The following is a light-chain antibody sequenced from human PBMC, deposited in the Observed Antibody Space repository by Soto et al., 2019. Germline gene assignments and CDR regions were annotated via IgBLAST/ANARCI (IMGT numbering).Light chain of an antibody. CDR3: QQYSGYSLFN. Sequence: DIQMTQSPSTLSASVGDRVTITCRASQSISGWLAWSQQRPGKAPKLLIYDASSLESGVPSRFTGSASGTEFTLTLGGLQPDDFATYYCQQYSGYSLFNFGPGTIVDIK. CDR1: QSISGW. V-gene: IGKV1-5*01. J-gene: IGKJ3*01. CDR2: DAS.